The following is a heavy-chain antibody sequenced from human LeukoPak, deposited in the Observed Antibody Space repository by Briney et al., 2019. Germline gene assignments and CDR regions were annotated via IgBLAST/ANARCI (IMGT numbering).Heavy chain of an antibody. J-gene: IGHJ4*02. Sequence: PGGSLKLSCAASGFTFSSYAMSWVRQAPGKGLEWVSDISGSGGSTYYAESVKGRVTISRDNSKNTLYLQMNSLRAEDTAVYYCAKDTLVVDYDSSGPPPSDYWGQGTLVTVSS. V-gene: IGHV3-23*01. CDR2: ISGSGGST. CDR1: GFTFSSYA. D-gene: IGHD3-22*01. CDR3: AKDTLVVDYDSSGPPPSDY.